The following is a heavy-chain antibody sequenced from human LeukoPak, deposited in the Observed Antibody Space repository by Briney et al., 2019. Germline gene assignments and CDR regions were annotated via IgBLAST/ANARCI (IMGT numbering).Heavy chain of an antibody. J-gene: IGHJ3*02. Sequence: SETLSLTCTVSGGSISSYYWSWIRQPPGKGLEWIGYIYYSGSTNYNPSLKSRVTISVDTSKNQFSLKLSSVTAADTAVYYCARRSSGYYFFSAFDIWGQGTMVTVSS. CDR1: GGSISSYY. CDR3: ARRSSGYYFFSAFDI. CDR2: IYYSGST. V-gene: IGHV4-59*12. D-gene: IGHD3-22*01.